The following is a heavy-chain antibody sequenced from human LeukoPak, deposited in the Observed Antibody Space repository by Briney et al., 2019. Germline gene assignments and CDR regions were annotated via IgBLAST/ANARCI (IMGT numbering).Heavy chain of an antibody. D-gene: IGHD3-3*01. V-gene: IGHV4-34*01. Sequence: SETLSLTCAVSGGSFSGYYWTWIRQPPGKGLEWMGEINHSGRTNDNPSLKSGITISLDPSTHQFSLTLTSVTAADTAVYYCAREETAMTSLGVVTFFDIWGQGTLVTVSS. CDR2: INHSGRT. J-gene: IGHJ4*02. CDR1: GGSFSGYY. CDR3: AREETAMTSLGVVTFFDI.